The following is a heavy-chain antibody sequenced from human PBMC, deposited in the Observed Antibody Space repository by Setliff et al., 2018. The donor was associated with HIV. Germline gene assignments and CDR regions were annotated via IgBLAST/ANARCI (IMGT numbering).Heavy chain of an antibody. D-gene: IGHD2-15*01. CDR2: ISSSGYIT. Sequence: GGSLRLSCAGSGFIFSSYEMNWVRQAPGKGLEWVSYISSSGYITYYADSVKGRFTISRDNAKNSLYLQMNSLRAEDTAVYYCARDAEFCSGGGCYSAYFHHWGQGTLVTVS. CDR1: GFIFSSYE. CDR3: ARDAEFCSGGGCYSAYFHH. V-gene: IGHV3-48*03. J-gene: IGHJ1*01.